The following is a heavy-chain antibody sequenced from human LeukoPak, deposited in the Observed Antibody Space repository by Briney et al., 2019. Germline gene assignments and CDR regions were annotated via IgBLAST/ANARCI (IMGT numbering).Heavy chain of an antibody. D-gene: IGHD2-2*01. CDR1: GYTFSNFD. CDR2: MNPESGNT. CDR3: TRAIRHQLLSDY. J-gene: IGHJ4*02. Sequence: GASVKVSCKASGYTFSNFDINWVRQATGQGPEWMGWMNPESGNTGYAQKFQGRVTMTRDSSKSTAYMELISLRFEGTAIYYRTRAIRHQLLSDYWGQGTLVTVSS. V-gene: IGHV1-8*01.